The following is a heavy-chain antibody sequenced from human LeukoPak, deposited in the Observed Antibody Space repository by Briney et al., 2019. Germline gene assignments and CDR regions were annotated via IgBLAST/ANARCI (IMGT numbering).Heavy chain of an antibody. CDR3: ARHKVGAPYYFDY. V-gene: IGHV4-4*02. J-gene: IGHJ4*02. CDR1: GGSISSSNW. Sequence: SETLSLTCAVSGGSISSSNWWSWVRQPPGKGLEWIGEIYHSGSTNYNPSLKSRVTISVDTSKNQFSLKLSSVTAADTAVYYCARHKVGAPYYFDYWGQGTLVTVSS. CDR2: IYHSGST. D-gene: IGHD1-26*01.